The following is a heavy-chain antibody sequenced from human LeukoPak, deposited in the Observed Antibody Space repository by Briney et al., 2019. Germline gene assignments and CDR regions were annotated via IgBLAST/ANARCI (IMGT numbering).Heavy chain of an antibody. Sequence: PGGSLRLSCAASGFIFSDYGMHWVRQAPGKGLEWVAVIWNDGSNTYYGDSVKGLFTISRDNSENTLYLQMNSLRAEDTAVYYCARDNAGLVKHLDAFDLWGQGTMVTVAS. D-gene: IGHD1-26*01. V-gene: IGHV3-33*01. CDR3: ARDNAGLVKHLDAFDL. CDR1: GFIFSDYG. J-gene: IGHJ3*01. CDR2: IWNDGSNT.